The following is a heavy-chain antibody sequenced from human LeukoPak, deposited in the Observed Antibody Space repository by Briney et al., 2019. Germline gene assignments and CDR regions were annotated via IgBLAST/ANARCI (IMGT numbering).Heavy chain of an antibody. D-gene: IGHD2-2*01. Sequence: ASVKVSCKASGYTFTGYYMHWVRQAPGQGLEWMGWINPNSGGTNYAQKFQGRVTMTRDTSISTAYMELSRLRSDDTAVYYCARVAVPAAIHYMDVWGKGTTVTVSS. CDR1: GYTFTGYY. V-gene: IGHV1-2*02. CDR2: INPNSGGT. J-gene: IGHJ6*03. CDR3: ARVAVPAAIHYMDV.